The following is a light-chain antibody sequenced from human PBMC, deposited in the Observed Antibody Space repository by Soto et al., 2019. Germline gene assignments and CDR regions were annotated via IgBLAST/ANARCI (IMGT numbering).Light chain of an antibody. CDR3: AAWDDSLNGVV. Sequence: QSVLTQPPSASGTPGQTIAIFCSGGSSTIGSHTVNWYQQLPGTAPRLLIYSNTQRPSGVPDRFSGSKSGTSASLAISGLQSEYEGDYYCAAWDDSLNGVVFGGGTKLTVL. CDR2: SNT. J-gene: IGLJ2*01. CDR1: SSTIGSHT. V-gene: IGLV1-44*01.